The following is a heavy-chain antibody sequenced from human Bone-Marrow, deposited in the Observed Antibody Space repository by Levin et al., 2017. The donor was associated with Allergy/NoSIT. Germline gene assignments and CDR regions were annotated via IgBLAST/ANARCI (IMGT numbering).Heavy chain of an antibody. CDR2: ISSSSSTI. Sequence: GGSLRLSCAASGFTFSSYSMNWVRQAPGKGLEWVSYISSSSSTIYYADSVKGRFTISRDNAKNSLYLQMNSLRAEDTAVYYCARDSITGTSPDPFDYWGQGTLVTVSS. V-gene: IGHV3-48*01. J-gene: IGHJ4*02. CDR1: GFTFSSYS. D-gene: IGHD1-20*01. CDR3: ARDSITGTSPDPFDY.